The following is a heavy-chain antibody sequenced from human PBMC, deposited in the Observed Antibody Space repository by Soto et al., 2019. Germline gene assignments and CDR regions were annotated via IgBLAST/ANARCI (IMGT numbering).Heavy chain of an antibody. CDR2: TYYNGDT. V-gene: IGHV4-61*08. J-gene: IGHJ4*02. CDR1: DDSFRGADYY. CDR3: ARVPGYIDGWRTFDF. Sequence: VLLQESGPGLLRPSETLSLTCTVSDDSFRGADYYWSWIRQPLGKGPEWIGYTYYNGDTKYNPALKSRVTMAVDTSKNQFSLRLSSVTAADTAVYFCARVPGYIDGWRTFDFWGRGILVTVSS. D-gene: IGHD6-19*01.